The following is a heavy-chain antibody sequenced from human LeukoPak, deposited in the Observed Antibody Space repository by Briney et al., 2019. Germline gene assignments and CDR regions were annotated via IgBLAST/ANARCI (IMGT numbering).Heavy chain of an antibody. Sequence: PGGSLRLSCAASGFTFSSYGMHWVRQAPGKGLEWVAFIRYDGSNKYYADSVKGRFTISRDNSKNTLYLQMNSLRAEDTAVYYCVRGQLWSYYHDYWGQGTLVTVSS. D-gene: IGHD3-16*01. V-gene: IGHV3-30*02. CDR1: GFTFSSYG. CDR3: VRGQLWSYYHDY. J-gene: IGHJ4*02. CDR2: IRYDGSNK.